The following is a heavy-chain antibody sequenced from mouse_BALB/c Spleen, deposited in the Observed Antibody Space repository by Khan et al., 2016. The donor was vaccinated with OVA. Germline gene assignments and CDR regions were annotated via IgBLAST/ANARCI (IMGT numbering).Heavy chain of an antibody. CDR2: INPTSGYT. V-gene: IGHV1-7*01. CDR3: ARDRIDY. J-gene: IGHJ2*01. Sequence: QVQLQQSGTELAKPGASVQMSCKASGYTFTTYWMHWVKQRPGQGLEWIGYINPTSGYTDYNEKFKDKATLSADKSSSTAYMQLSSLTSEDSAVYYFARDRIDYWGQGTTLTVSS. CDR1: GYTFTTYW.